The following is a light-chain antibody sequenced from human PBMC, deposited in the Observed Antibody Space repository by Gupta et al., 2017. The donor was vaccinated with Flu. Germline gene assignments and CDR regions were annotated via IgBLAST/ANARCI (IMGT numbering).Light chain of an antibody. CDR2: GAS. V-gene: IGKV3-15*01. CDR1: QSVGSN. J-gene: IGKJ1*01. CDR3: QQDNNWPRT. Sequence: DIVMTQSPAALSVSPGERASLSCRASQSVGSNLAWYQHKPGQAPRLLIYGASTRATGIPAGFSGSGSGTEFTLTISRLQSEDFAVYYCQQDNNWPRTFGQGTKVEI.